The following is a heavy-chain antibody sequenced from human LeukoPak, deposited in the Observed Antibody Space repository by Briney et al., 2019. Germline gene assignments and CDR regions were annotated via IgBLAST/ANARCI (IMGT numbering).Heavy chain of an antibody. CDR2: MSPSGSS. Sequence: SETLSLTCAVYGGSFSDYYWTWIRQTPGKGLEWIGEMSPSGSSNYNPSLKSRVTISVDTSKNQFSLKLRSVTAADTAVYNCARGRQDVNMILVVMAGVSYYLDVWSKGTTVTVS. J-gene: IGHJ6*03. CDR3: ARGRQDVNMILVVMAGVSYYLDV. V-gene: IGHV4-34*01. D-gene: IGHD3-22*01. CDR1: GGSFSDYY.